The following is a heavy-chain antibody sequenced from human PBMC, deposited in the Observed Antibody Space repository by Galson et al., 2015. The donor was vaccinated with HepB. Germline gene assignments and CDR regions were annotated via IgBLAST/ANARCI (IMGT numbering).Heavy chain of an antibody. CDR2: IYSGGST. J-gene: IGHJ6*02. V-gene: IGHV3-53*04. CDR3: ATRSIGVNTLGVDV. Sequence: SLRLSCAASGFTVSSNYMSWVRQAPGKGLEWVSVIYSGGSTYYADSVKGRFTISRHNSKNTLYLQMNSLRAEDTAVYYCATRSIGVNTLGVDVWGQGTTVTVSS. D-gene: IGHD4-17*01. CDR1: GFTVSSNY.